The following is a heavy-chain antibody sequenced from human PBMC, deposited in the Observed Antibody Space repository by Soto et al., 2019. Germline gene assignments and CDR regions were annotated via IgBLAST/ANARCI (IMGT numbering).Heavy chain of an antibody. D-gene: IGHD6-13*01. CDR3: ARRAAAATPDY. CDR1: GYTFTSYY. V-gene: IGHV1-46*01. Sequence: QVQLVQSGAEVKKPGASVKVSCKASGYTFTSYYMHWVRQAPGQGLEWMGIINPSGGSTSYAQKLQGRVTMTRDTSTSTVYMELSSLRSEDTAVYYCARRAAAATPDYWGQGTLVTVSS. J-gene: IGHJ4*02. CDR2: INPSGGST.